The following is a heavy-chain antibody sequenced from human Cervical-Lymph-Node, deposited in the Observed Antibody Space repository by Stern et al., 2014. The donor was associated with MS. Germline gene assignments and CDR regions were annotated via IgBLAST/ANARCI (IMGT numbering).Heavy chain of an antibody. J-gene: IGHJ5*02. CDR3: ARVGATGGWWFDP. V-gene: IGHV1-46*03. CDR1: GYTFTSYY. Sequence: VQLVQSGAEVKKPGASVKVSCKASGYTFTSYYMHWVRQAPGQGLEWMGIINPSGGSTSYAQKFQGRVTMNRDTSTSTVYMELSSLRSEDTAVYYCARVGATGGWWFDPWGQGTLVTVSS. CDR2: INPSGGST. D-gene: IGHD1-26*01.